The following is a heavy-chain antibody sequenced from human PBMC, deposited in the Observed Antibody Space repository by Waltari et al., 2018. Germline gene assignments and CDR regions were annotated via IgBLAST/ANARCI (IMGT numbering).Heavy chain of an antibody. CDR1: GFPFSSSS. V-gene: IGHV3-30*01. CDR2: ISYDGSNK. CDR3: ARDSNGHGMDV. D-gene: IGHD6-25*01. Sequence: QVQLVESGGGVVQPERSLRLSVAASGFPFSSSSMHCVLQAPGKGLEWVAVISYDGSNKYYADSVKGRFTISRDNSKNTLYLQMNSLRAEDTAVYYCARDSNGHGMDVWGPGTTVTVSS. J-gene: IGHJ6*02.